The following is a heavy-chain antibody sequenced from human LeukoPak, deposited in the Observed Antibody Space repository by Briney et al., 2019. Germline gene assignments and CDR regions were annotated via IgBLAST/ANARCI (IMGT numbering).Heavy chain of an antibody. CDR2: ISYDGSNK. J-gene: IGHJ4*02. D-gene: IGHD6-6*01. CDR3: AKDLRHSSSSDY. V-gene: IGHV3-30*18. Sequence: GGSLRLSCAASGFTFSTYAMSWVRQAPGKGLEWVAVISYDGSNKYYADSVKGRFTISRDNSKNTLYLQMNSLRAEDTAVYYCAKDLRHSSSSDYWGQGTLVTVSS. CDR1: GFTFSTYA.